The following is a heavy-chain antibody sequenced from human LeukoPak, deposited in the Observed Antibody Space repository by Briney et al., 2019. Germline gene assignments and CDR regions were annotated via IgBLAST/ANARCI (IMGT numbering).Heavy chain of an antibody. Sequence: SETLSLTCRVSGGSISSNNDYWGWIRQPPGKGLEWIGSIYYSGSTYYSPSLKSRVTISVDTSKNQFSLKLSSVTAADTAVYYCARPYLEYYGSGSYGGTWFDPWGQGTLVTVSS. CDR1: GGSISSNNDY. D-gene: IGHD3-10*01. J-gene: IGHJ5*02. CDR2: IYYSGST. CDR3: ARPYLEYYGSGSYGGTWFDP. V-gene: IGHV4-39*01.